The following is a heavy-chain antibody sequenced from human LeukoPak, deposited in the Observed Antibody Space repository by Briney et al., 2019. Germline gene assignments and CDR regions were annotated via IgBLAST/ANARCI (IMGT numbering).Heavy chain of an antibody. J-gene: IGHJ5*02. CDR3: ARDRGQWLVSDWFDP. Sequence: ASVKVSSKASGYTFTSYGISWVRQAPGQGLEWMGWISAYNGNTNYAQKLQGRVTMTTDTSTRTAYMELRSLRSDDTAVYYCARDRGQWLVSDWFDPWGQGTLVTVSS. CDR1: GYTFTSYG. D-gene: IGHD6-19*01. V-gene: IGHV1-18*01. CDR2: ISAYNGNT.